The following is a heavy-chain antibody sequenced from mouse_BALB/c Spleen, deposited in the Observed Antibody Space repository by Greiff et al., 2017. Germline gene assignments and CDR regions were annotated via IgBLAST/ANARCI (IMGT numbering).Heavy chain of an antibody. Sequence: QVQLQQPGAELVKPGASVKMSCKASGYTFTSYNMHWVKQTPGQGLEWIGAIYPGNGDTSYNQKFKGKATLTADKSSSTAYMQLSSLTSEDSAVYYCARLEGYGLDWYFDVWGAGTTVTVSS. J-gene: IGHJ1*01. CDR2: IYPGNGDT. V-gene: IGHV1-12*01. D-gene: IGHD2-2*01. CDR1: GYTFTSYN. CDR3: ARLEGYGLDWYFDV.